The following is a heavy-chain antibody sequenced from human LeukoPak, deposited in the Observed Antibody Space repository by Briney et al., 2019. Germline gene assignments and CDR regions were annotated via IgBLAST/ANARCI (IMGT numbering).Heavy chain of an antibody. V-gene: IGHV3-30*18. Sequence: GGSLRLSCAASGFTFSSYGMHWVRQAPGKGLEWVAVISYDGSNKFYADSVKGRFTISRDNSKNTLYLQMNSLRAEDTAVYYCAKEAIWGQGTMVTVSS. CDR2: ISYDGSNK. J-gene: IGHJ3*02. CDR3: AKEAI. CDR1: GFTFSSYG.